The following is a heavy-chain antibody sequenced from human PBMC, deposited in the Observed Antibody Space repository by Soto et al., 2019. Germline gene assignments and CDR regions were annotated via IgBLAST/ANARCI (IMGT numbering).Heavy chain of an antibody. CDR1: GFTFSSYS. CDR2: ISSSSSTI. D-gene: IGHD6-19*01. Sequence: GGSLRLSCAASGFTFSSYSMNWVRQAPGKGLEWVSYISSSSSTIYYADAVKGRFTISRDNAKNSLYLQMNSLRDEDTAVYYCARAAGIAVAGETPGPFDIWGQGTMVTVSS. CDR3: ARAAGIAVAGETPGPFDI. V-gene: IGHV3-48*02. J-gene: IGHJ3*02.